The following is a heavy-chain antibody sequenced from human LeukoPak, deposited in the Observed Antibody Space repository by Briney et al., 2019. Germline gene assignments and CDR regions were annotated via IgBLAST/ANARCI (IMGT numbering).Heavy chain of an antibody. Sequence: PGGSLRLSCAVSGLAFSTNSMSWVRQAPGKGLEWVANIKGDGSKQYYVGSVKGRFTISRDNAKNSLYLQMNSLRAEDTAVYYCARVENNIVVVPAWGQGTLVTVSS. J-gene: IGHJ1*01. D-gene: IGHD2-2*01. CDR3: ARVENNIVVVPA. V-gene: IGHV3-7*01. CDR2: IKGDGSKQ. CDR1: GLAFSTNS.